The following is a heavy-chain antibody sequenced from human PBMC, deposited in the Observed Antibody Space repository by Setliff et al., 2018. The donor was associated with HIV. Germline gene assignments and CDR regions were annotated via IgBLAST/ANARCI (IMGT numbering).Heavy chain of an antibody. CDR2: IYYSGST. Sequence: SETLSLTCTVSGGSISSYYWSWIRQPPGKGLEWIGYIYYSGSTNYNPSLKSRVTISVDTSKNQFSLKLSPVTASDTAVYYCARYTSKVDWFDPWGQGTLVTVSS. V-gene: IGHV4-59*08. J-gene: IGHJ5*02. CDR3: ARYTSKVDWFDP. CDR1: GGSISSYY. D-gene: IGHD2-2*02.